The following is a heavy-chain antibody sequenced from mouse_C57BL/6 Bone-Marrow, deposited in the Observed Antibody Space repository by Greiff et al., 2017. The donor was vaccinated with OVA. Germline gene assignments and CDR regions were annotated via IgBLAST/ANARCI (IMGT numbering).Heavy chain of an antibody. CDR2: ISSGSSTI. CDR3: AKPTHYYGSSPWFAY. Sequence: EVHLVESGGGLVKPGGSLKLSCAASGFTFSDYGMHWVRQAPEKGLEWVAYISSGSSTIYYADTVKGRFTISRDNAKNTLFLQMTSLRSEDTAMYYCAKPTHYYGSSPWFAYWGQGTLVTVSA. D-gene: IGHD1-1*01. J-gene: IGHJ3*01. V-gene: IGHV5-17*01. CDR1: GFTFSDYG.